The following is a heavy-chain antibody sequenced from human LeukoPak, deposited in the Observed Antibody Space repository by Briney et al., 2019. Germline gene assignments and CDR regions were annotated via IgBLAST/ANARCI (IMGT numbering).Heavy chain of an antibody. V-gene: IGHV7-4-1*02. Sequence: GASVKVSCKASGYTFTSYAMNWVRQAPGQGLEWMGWINTNTGNPTYAQGFTGRFVFSLDTSVSTANLQISSLKAEDTAVYYCARGLSVLNWNDLSRISGYWGQGTLVTVSS. CDR2: INTNTGNP. CDR3: ARGLSVLNWNDLSRISGY. D-gene: IGHD1-1*01. CDR1: GYTFTSYA. J-gene: IGHJ4*02.